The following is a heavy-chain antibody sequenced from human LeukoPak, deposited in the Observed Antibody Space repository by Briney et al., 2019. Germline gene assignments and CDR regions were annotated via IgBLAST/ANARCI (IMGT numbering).Heavy chain of an antibody. D-gene: IGHD3-22*01. CDR2: IYYSGST. V-gene: IGHV4-31*03. CDR3: ARDGSDYYDSSGYYYSAFDI. J-gene: IGHJ3*02. Sequence: PSETLSLTCTVSGGSISSGGYYWSWIRQHPGKGLEWIGYIYYSGSTYYNPSLKSRVTISVDTSKNQFSLKLSSVTAADTAVYYCARDGSDYYDSSGYYYSAFDIWGQGTMVTVSS. CDR1: GGSISSGGYY.